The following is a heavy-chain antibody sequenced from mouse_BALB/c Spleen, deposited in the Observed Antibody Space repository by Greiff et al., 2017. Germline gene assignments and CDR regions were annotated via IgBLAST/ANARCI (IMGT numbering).Heavy chain of an antibody. Sequence: QVQLQQSGPGLVQPSQSLSITCTVSGFSLTSYGVHWVRQSPGKGLEWLGVIWSGGSTDYNAAFISRLSISKDNSKSQVFFKMNSLQANDTAIYYCYYGSSYWYFDVWGAGTTVTVSS. CDR1: GFSLTSYG. CDR3: YYGSSYWYFDV. CDR2: IWSGGST. J-gene: IGHJ1*01. D-gene: IGHD1-1*01. V-gene: IGHV2-2*02.